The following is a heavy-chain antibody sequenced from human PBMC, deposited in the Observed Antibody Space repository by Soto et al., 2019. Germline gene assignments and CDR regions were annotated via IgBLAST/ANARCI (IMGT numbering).Heavy chain of an antibody. D-gene: IGHD6-6*01. CDR1: GYTFSSYG. J-gene: IGHJ5*02. V-gene: IGHV1-18*04. CDR2: ISVYNGNT. Sequence: ASVKVSCKASGYTFSSYGITWVRQAPGQGLEWMGWISVYNGNTEYVQKFQDRVTMTTDPSTRTAYMELRSLRSDDTAVYYCARKSSSSSWFDPWGQGTLVTVSS. CDR3: ARKSSSSSWFDP.